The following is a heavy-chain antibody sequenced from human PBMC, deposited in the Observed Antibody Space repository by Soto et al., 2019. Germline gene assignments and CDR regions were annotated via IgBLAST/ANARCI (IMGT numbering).Heavy chain of an antibody. Sequence: PSETLSLTCTVSGGSISSYYWSWIRQPPGKGLEWIGYIYYSGSTNYNPSLKSRVTISVDTSKNQFSLKLSSVTAADTAVYYCASTSPYGSGSYYTGAYYYYGMDVWGQGTTVTVSS. D-gene: IGHD3-10*01. J-gene: IGHJ6*02. CDR1: GGSISSYY. CDR3: ASTSPYGSGSYYTGAYYYYGMDV. V-gene: IGHV4-59*01. CDR2: IYYSGST.